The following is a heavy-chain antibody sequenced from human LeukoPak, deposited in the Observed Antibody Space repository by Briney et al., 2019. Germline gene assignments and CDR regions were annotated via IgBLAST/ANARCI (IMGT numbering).Heavy chain of an antibody. Sequence: GASVKVSCKVSGYTLTELSMHWVRQAPGKGLEWMGGFDPEDGETIYAQKFQGRVTMTEDTSTDTAYMELSSLRSEDTAVYYCATVDMITFGGVIATNWFDPRGQGTLVTVSS. J-gene: IGHJ5*02. CDR1: GYTLTELS. D-gene: IGHD3-16*02. CDR3: ATVDMITFGGVIATNWFDP. V-gene: IGHV1-24*01. CDR2: FDPEDGET.